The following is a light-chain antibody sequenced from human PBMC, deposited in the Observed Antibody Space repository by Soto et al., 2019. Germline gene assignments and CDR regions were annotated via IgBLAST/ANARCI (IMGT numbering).Light chain of an antibody. V-gene: IGKV3-15*01. CDR1: QTIKNL. Sequence: TQSPATLSVSPGEGVTLSCRASQTIKNLLAWYQQRPGQSPRLLLYYASTRATGVPARFSGSGSGTEFTLAISSLQPEDFAVYYCQQYHNWPITFGQGTRVEIK. J-gene: IGKJ5*01. CDR3: QQYHNWPIT. CDR2: YAS.